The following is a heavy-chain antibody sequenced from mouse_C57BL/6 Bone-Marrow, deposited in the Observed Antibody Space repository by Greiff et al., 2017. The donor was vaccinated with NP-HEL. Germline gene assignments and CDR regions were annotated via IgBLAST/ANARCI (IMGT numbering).Heavy chain of an antibody. D-gene: IGHD1-1*01. CDR1: GFSLNSYG. J-gene: IGHJ4*01. CDR2: IWSGGST. V-gene: IGHV2-2*01. Sequence: VQLQESGPGLVQPSQSLSITCTVSGFSLNSYGVHWVRQSPGKGLERLGVIWSGGSTDYNAAFISRLSISKDNSKSQVFFKMNSLQADDTAIYYCARNPPLYYGSSYLYYYAMDYWGQGTSVTVSS. CDR3: ARNPPLYYGSSYLYYYAMDY.